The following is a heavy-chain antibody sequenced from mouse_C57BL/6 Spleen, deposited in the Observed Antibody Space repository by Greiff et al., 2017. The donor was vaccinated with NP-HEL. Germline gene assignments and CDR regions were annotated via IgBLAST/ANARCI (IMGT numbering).Heavy chain of an antibody. V-gene: IGHV2-6*03. CDR2: IWSDGST. CDR3: ARRGDYDNYYAMDY. CDR1: GFSLTSYG. Sequence: VKLMESGPGLVAPSQSLSITCTVSGFSLTSYGVHWVRQPPGKGLEWLVVIWSDGSTTYNSALKSRLSISKDNSKSQVFLKMNSLQTDDTAMYYCARRGDYDNYYAMDYWGQGTSVTVSS. J-gene: IGHJ4*01. D-gene: IGHD2-4*01.